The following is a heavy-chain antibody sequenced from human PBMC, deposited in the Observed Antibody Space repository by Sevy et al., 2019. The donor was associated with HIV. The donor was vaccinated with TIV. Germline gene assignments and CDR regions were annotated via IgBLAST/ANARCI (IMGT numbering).Heavy chain of an antibody. D-gene: IGHD2-15*01. Sequence: GESLKISCAASGFTVSSNYMSWVHQAPGKGLEWVSVIYSGGSTYYADSVKGRFTISRDNSKNTLYLQMNSLRAEDTAVYYCARVNCSGGSCYYYYGMDVWGQGTTVTVSS. V-gene: IGHV3-53*01. J-gene: IGHJ6*02. CDR2: IYSGGST. CDR3: ARVNCSGGSCYYYYGMDV. CDR1: GFTVSSNY.